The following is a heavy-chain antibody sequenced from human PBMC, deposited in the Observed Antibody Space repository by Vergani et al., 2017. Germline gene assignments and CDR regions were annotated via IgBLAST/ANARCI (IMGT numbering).Heavy chain of an antibody. CDR1: GFTFADYA. D-gene: IGHD6-19*01. V-gene: IGHV3-9*01. CDR2: ISWNSGSI. CDR3: ARGDWGAGTSAY. Sequence: EVQLVESGGGLVQPGRSLRLSCAASGFTFADYAMHWVRQAPGKGLEWVSGISWNSGSIGYADSVKGRFTISRDNAKNSLYLQMNSLRAEDTAVYYCARGDWGAGTSAYWGQGTLVTVSS. J-gene: IGHJ4*02.